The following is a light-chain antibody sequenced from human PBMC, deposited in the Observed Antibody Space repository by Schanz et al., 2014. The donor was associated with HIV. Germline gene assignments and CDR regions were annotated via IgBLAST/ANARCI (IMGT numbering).Light chain of an antibody. J-gene: IGLJ2*01. CDR1: ISDIGSYNL. CDR2: EVS. V-gene: IGLV2-8*01. Sequence: QSALTQPASVSGSPGQSITISCTGTISDIGSYNLVSWYQHHPGKAPKIMIYEVSKRPSGVPDRFSGSKSGNTASLTVSGLQADDEADYYCSSFAGNNKLLFGGGTKLTVL. CDR3: SSFAGNNKLL.